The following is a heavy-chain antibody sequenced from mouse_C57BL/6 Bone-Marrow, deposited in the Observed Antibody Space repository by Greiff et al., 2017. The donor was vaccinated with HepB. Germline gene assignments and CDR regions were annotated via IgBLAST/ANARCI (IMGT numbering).Heavy chain of an antibody. CDR3: ARRSYYYGRTWFAY. CDR1: DSEVFPIAY. D-gene: IGHD1-1*01. Sequence: QVQLQQSGSELRSPGSSVKLSCKDFDSEVFPIAYMSWVRQKPGHGFEWIGGILPSIGRTIYGEKFEDKATLDADTLSNTAYLELNSLTSEDSAIYYCARRSYYYGRTWFAYWGQGTLVTVSA. CDR2: ILPSIGRT. J-gene: IGHJ3*01. V-gene: IGHV15-2*01.